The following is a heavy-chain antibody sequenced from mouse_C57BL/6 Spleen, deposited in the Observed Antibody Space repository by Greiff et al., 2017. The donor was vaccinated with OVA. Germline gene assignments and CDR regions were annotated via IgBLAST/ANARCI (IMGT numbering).Heavy chain of an antibody. D-gene: IGHD1-1*01. V-gene: IGHV1-64*01. CDR1: GYTFTSYW. CDR2: IHPNSGST. Sequence: VQLQQPGAELVKPGASVKLSCKASGYTFTSYWMHWVKQRPGQGLEWIGMIHPNSGSTNYNEKFKSKATLTVDKSSSTAYMQLSSLTSEDSAVYYCARKDYYGSSRGAMDYWGKGTSVTVSS. J-gene: IGHJ4*01. CDR3: ARKDYYGSSRGAMDY.